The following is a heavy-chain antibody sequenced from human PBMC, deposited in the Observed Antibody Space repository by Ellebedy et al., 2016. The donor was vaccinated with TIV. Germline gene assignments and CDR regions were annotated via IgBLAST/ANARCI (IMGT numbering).Heavy chain of an antibody. Sequence: ASVKVSCKASGYTFTGYYMHWVRQVPGQGLEWMGWINPNSGGTKYAQNFQGWVTMTRDTSTSTAYMELSRLRSDDTAVYYCARSPYGGNPEDYWGQGTLVTVSS. J-gene: IGHJ4*02. D-gene: IGHD4-23*01. CDR3: ARSPYGGNPEDY. CDR2: INPNSGGT. CDR1: GYTFTGYY. V-gene: IGHV1-2*04.